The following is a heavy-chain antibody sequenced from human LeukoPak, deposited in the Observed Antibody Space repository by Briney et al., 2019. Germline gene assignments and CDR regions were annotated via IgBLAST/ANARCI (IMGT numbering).Heavy chain of an antibody. CDR1: GGSITGYY. V-gene: IGHV4-59*01. J-gene: IGHJ5*02. Sequence: PSETLSLTCTVSGGSITGYYWTWIRQPPGKGLEWIGYISDSGSTNYNPSLKSRVTMSVDSSNTEFSLRLNSVTAADTAVYYCARVFRGAVTSNWFDPWSQATLVTVSS. D-gene: IGHD4-17*01. CDR2: ISDSGST. CDR3: ARVFRGAVTSNWFDP.